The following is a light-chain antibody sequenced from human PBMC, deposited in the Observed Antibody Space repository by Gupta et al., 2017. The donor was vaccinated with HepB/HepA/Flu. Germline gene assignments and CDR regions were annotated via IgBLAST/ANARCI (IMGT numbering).Light chain of an antibody. V-gene: IGKV1-9*01. J-gene: IGKJ4*01. CDR1: QGIGSY. Sequence: DIQLTQSPAFLSASVGDRVTITCRASQGIGSYLAWYQQKPGKAPRLLIYAASTLQSGVPLRFSGSGFGTEFTLTISSLQPEDFATYYCQQVNSYPITFGGGTKVEIK. CDR2: AAS. CDR3: QQVNSYPIT.